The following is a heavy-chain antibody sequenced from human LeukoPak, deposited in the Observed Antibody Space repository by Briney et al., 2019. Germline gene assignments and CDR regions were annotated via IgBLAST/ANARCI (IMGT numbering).Heavy chain of an antibody. V-gene: IGHV3-48*03. J-gene: IGHJ3*02. D-gene: IGHD5-18*01. CDR3: AKDHGYSYGYFDAFDI. CDR2: ISSSGSTI. Sequence: GGSLRLSCAASGFTFSSYEMNWVRQAPGKGLEWVSYISSSGSTIYYADSVKGRFTISRDNSKNTLYLQMNSLRAEDTAVYYCAKDHGYSYGYFDAFDIWGQGTMVTVSS. CDR1: GFTFSSYE.